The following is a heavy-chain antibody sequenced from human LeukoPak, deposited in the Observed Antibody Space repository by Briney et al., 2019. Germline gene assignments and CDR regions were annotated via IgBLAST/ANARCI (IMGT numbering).Heavy chain of an antibody. CDR2: IHPGDSDT. D-gene: IGHD3-22*01. CDR1: GYSFTNYW. J-gene: IGHJ4*02. Sequence: GESLQISCKGSGYSFTNYWIGWVRQMPGKGLEWMGIIHPGDSDTRYSPSFQGQVTISADKSIRTAYLQWSSLKASDTAMYYCARLNYYDSGGYLFDYWGQGTLVTVSS. V-gene: IGHV5-51*01. CDR3: ARLNYYDSGGYLFDY.